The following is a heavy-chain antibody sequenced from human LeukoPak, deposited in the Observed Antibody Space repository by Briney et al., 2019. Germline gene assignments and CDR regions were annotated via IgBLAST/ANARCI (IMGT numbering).Heavy chain of an antibody. D-gene: IGHD3-10*01. V-gene: IGHV5-10-1*01. CDR2: IDPSDSYT. Sequence: GESLKISCKGSGYSFTSYWISWVRQMPGKGLEWMGRIDPSDSYTNYSPSFQGHVTISADKSISTAYLQWSSLKASDTAMYYCARRTTGSYYFDYWGQGTLVTVSS. CDR3: ARRTTGSYYFDY. J-gene: IGHJ4*02. CDR1: GYSFTSYW.